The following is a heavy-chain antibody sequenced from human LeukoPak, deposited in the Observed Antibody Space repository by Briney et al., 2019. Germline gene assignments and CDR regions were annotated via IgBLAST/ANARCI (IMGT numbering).Heavy chain of an antibody. J-gene: IGHJ4*02. CDR3: ARLPPGIAVANYFDY. Sequence: GESLKISCKGSGYSFTSYWIGWVRQMPGKGLEWMGIIYPGDSDTRYSPSFQGQVTISADKSISTAYLQWSSLKASDTAMYYCARLPPGIAVANYFDYWGQGTLVTVSS. V-gene: IGHV5-51*01. CDR2: IYPGDSDT. CDR1: GYSFTSYW. D-gene: IGHD6-19*01.